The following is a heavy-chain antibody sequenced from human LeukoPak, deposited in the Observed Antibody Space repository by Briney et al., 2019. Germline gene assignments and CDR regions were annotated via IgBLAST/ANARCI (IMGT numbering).Heavy chain of an antibody. CDR3: ARDNYDSSGYYYVHYFDY. Sequence: SGGSLRLSCAASGFTFSSYAMHWVRQAPGKALEWVAVISYDGSNKYYADSVKGRFTISRDNSKNTLYLQMNSLRAEDTAVYYCARDNYDSSGYYYVHYFDYWGQGTLVTVSS. V-gene: IGHV3-30-3*01. D-gene: IGHD3-22*01. J-gene: IGHJ4*02. CDR1: GFTFSSYA. CDR2: ISYDGSNK.